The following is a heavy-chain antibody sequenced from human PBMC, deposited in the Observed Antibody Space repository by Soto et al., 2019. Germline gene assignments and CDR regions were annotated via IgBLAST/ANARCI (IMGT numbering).Heavy chain of an antibody. V-gene: IGHV3-53*01. CDR1: GFTVSNNY. CDR2: IYSGGST. D-gene: IGHD2-15*01. J-gene: IGHJ4*02. Sequence: EGSLRLSCAASGFTVSNNYMSWVRQAPGKGLEWVSIIYSGGSTYYADSVQGRFTISRDNSKNTLFLQMSSLRAEDTAVYYCAREGGGVYCSGGSCYGRYFDFWGQGTRVTVS. CDR3: AREGGGVYCSGGSCYGRYFDF.